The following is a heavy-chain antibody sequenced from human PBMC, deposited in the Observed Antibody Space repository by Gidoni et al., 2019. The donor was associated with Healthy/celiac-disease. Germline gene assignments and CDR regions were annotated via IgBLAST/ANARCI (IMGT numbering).Heavy chain of an antibody. V-gene: IGHV3-15*01. D-gene: IGHD2-21*01. Sequence: EVQLVESGGGLVKPGGSLSLACAAAGFTFSNAWMSWVRQAPGKGLEWVGRSKSKTAGLTTDYAAPVKGRFTISRDDSKNTLYLQMNSLKTEDTAVDYCTTGGDSEFDYWGQGTLVTVSS. CDR3: TTGGDSEFDY. J-gene: IGHJ4*02. CDR1: GFTFSNAW. CDR2: SKSKTAGLTT.